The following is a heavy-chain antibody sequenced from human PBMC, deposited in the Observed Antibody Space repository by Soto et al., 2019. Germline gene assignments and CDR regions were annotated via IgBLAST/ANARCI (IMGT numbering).Heavy chain of an antibody. CDR2: IYYSGST. CDR3: ESLYYYDGRPRN. V-gene: IGHV4-31*03. J-gene: IGHJ4*02. Sequence: SETLSLTCTVSGGSISSGGYYWSWIRQHPGKGLEWIGYIYYSGSTYYNPSLKSRVTISVDTSKNQFSLKLSSVTAADTAVYYCESLYYYDGRPRNWGQGTLVTVSS. CDR1: GGSISSGGYY. D-gene: IGHD3-22*01.